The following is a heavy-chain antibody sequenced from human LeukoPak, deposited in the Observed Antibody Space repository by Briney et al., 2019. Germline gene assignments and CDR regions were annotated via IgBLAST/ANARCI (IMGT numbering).Heavy chain of an antibody. CDR2: INHSGST. D-gene: IGHD6-19*01. Sequence: SETLSLTCAVYGGSFSGYYWSWIRQPPGKGLEWIGEINHSGSTNYNPSLKSRVTISVDTPKNQFSLKLSSVTAADTAVYYCARGQYSSGWYQYWGQGTLVTVSS. CDR3: ARGQYSSGWYQY. J-gene: IGHJ4*02. V-gene: IGHV4-34*01. CDR1: GGSFSGYY.